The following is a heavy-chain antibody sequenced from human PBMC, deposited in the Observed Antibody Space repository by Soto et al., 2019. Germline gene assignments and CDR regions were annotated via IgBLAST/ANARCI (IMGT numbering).Heavy chain of an antibody. CDR1: GGTFSSYA. V-gene: IGHV1-69*01. CDR2: IIPIFGTA. CDR3: AREGPLAPADMAVRGMDV. J-gene: IGHJ6*02. D-gene: IGHD2-2*01. Sequence: QVQLVQSGAEVKKPGSSVKVSCKASGGTFSSYAISWVRQAPGQGLEWMGGIIPIFGTANYAQKFQGRVTITADESTSTAYMELSSLRSEDTAVYYCAREGPLAPADMAVRGMDVWGQGTTVTVSS.